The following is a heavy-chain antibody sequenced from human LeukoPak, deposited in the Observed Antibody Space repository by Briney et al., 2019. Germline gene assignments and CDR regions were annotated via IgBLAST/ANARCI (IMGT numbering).Heavy chain of an antibody. CDR3: ARSFDH. CDR2: ISTSSTTI. J-gene: IGHJ4*02. V-gene: IGHV3-48*02. Sequence: GGSLRLSCAASGFTFSNYDMNWVRLAPGKGLEWVSYISTSSTTIYYADSVKGRFAISRDNAKNSLYLQMNNLRDDDTAVYFCARSFDHWGQGTLVTVSS. CDR1: GFTFSNYD.